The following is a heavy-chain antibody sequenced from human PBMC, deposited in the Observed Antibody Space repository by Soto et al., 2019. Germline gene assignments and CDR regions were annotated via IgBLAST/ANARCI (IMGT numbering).Heavy chain of an antibody. D-gene: IGHD2-2*01. CDR3: ARVVPGAEAWFGP. Sequence: ASVKVSCKASGYTFTSYYMRWVPQAPGQGLEWMGIINPSGGSTSYAQKFQGRVSMTTDTSTTTAYMELRSLRSDDTAVYYCARVVPGAEAWFGPWGQGTLVTVSS. CDR1: GYTFTSYY. V-gene: IGHV1-46*01. CDR2: INPSGGST. J-gene: IGHJ5*02.